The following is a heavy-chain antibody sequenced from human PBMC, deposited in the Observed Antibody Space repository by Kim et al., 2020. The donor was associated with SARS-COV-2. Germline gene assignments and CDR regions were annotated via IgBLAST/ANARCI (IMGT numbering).Heavy chain of an antibody. V-gene: IGHV4-59*13. D-gene: IGHD5-12*01. Sequence: SETLSLTCTVSGGSISSYYWSWIRQPPGKGLEWIGYIYYSGSTNYNPSLKSRVTISVDTSKNQFSLKLSSVTAADTAVYYCARGLKWLRLFDYWGQGTLVTVSS. CDR3: ARGLKWLRLFDY. CDR1: GGSISSYY. CDR2: IYYSGST. J-gene: IGHJ4*02.